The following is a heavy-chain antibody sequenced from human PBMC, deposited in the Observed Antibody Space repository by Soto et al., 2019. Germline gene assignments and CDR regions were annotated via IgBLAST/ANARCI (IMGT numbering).Heavy chain of an antibody. CDR2: IYSGDST. CDR3: VATYYTPPLNSFNF. J-gene: IGHJ3*01. Sequence: GGSLRLSCATSGFTVSHYYMTWVRQAPGKGLESVSVIYSGDSTYYADSVKGRFTISRDKSKKMLYLQMNNLRAEDTAFYYCVATYYTPPLNSFNFWGQGTMVTVSS. D-gene: IGHD3-3*01. V-gene: IGHV3-53*01. CDR1: GFTVSHYY.